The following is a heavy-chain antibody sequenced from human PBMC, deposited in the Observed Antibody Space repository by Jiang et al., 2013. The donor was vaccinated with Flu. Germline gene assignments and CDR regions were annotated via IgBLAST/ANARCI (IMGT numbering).Heavy chain of an antibody. D-gene: IGHD3-10*01. J-gene: IGHJ5*02. CDR3: ARMGSGSYFRLDP. Sequence: KPTQTLTLTCSFSGFSLSTRGMCVSWIRQPPGKALEWLARIDWDDKYYSTSLKTRLTISKDTSKNQVVLTMANMDPVDTATYYCARMGSGSYFRLDPWGQGILVTVSS. CDR1: GFSLSTRGMC. V-gene: IGHV2-70*11. CDR2: IDWDDK.